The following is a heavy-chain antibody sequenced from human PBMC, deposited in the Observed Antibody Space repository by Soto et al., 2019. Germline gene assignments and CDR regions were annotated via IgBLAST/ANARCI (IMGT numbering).Heavy chain of an antibody. Sequence: QVQLVQSGAEVKKPGSSVKVSYKASGVSFTSYNLQWVRQAPGQGLEWMGRINPMADVLHYAQRFQGRVTITADRSTGIGYMELSSLTTEDTAVYYCVEGLRLGGLSRWGQGTKVTVSS. D-gene: IGHD3-16*01. CDR1: GVSFTSYN. CDR3: VEGLRLGGLSR. J-gene: IGHJ4*02. V-gene: IGHV1-69*02. CDR2: INPMADVL.